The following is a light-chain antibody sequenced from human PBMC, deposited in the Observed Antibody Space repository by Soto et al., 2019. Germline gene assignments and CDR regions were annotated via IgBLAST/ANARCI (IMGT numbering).Light chain of an antibody. Sequence: DIQMTQSPSSLSASVVDIVTITFRGIHCISSWLAWYQQKPGKAPRLLIYKASSLASGVPSRFSGSGSGTEFTLTISSLQSEDFATYYCQQLNSYPITFGQGTRLEIK. CDR3: QQLNSYPIT. CDR2: KAS. CDR1: HCISSW. J-gene: IGKJ5*01. V-gene: IGKV1-5*03.